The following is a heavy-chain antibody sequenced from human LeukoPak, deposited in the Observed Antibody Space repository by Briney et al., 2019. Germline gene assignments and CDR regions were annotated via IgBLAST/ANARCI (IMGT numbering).Heavy chain of an antibody. Sequence: ASVKVSCKASGYTFTNNYLHWVRQAPGQGLEWMGMIYPRDGSTSYAQNFQGGVTVTRDTSTTTVHMELRGLRSEDTAVYYCARDQEGFDYWGQGTLVTVSS. J-gene: IGHJ4*02. CDR2: IYPRDGST. CDR1: GYTFTNNY. CDR3: ARDQEGFDY. V-gene: IGHV1-46*01.